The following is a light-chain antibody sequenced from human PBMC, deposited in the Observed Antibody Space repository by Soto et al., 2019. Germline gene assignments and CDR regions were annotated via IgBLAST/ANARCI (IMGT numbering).Light chain of an antibody. J-gene: IGKJ4*01. V-gene: IGKV4-1*01. Sequence: DIVMTQSPDSLAVSLGERATINCKSSQSVLYTSNNKNYLAWYQQKTGQPPKLLIYWASTRESGVPDRFSGSGSGTDFTLTISSLQTEDVPVYYCQQYYGTPLTFGGGTKVEIK. CDR2: WAS. CDR1: QSVLYTSNNKNY. CDR3: QQYYGTPLT.